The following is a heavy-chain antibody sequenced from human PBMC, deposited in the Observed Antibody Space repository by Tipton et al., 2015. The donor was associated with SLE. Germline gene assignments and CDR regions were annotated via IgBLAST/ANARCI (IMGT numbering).Heavy chain of an antibody. D-gene: IGHD2-2*02. CDR3: ARPRRARDYTTSAAYYLDS. CDR1: GGHITSDY. V-gene: IGHV4-4*07. Sequence: LRLSCTVSGGHITSDYWSWLRLSAGRGLEWIGRIYTNGDRDFNPSLGSRVTMSLDASRRQISLRLKSVTAADTAVYYCARPRRARDYTTSAAYYLDSWGQGTLVTVSA. J-gene: IGHJ4*02. CDR2: IYTNGDR.